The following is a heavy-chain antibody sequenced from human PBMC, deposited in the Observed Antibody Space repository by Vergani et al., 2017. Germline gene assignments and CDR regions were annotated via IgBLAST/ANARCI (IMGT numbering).Heavy chain of an antibody. Sequence: QVQLVESGGGVVQPGGSLRLSCAASGFTFSSYGMHWVRQAPGKGLEWVAFIRYDGSNKYYADSVKGRFTISRDNSKNTLYLQMNSLRAEDTAVYYCAKPWGYXSGGSCSTPNWFDPWGQGTLVTVSS. CDR2: IRYDGSNK. CDR1: GFTFSSYG. CDR3: AKPWGYXSGGSCSTPNWFDP. D-gene: IGHD2-15*01. J-gene: IGHJ5*02. V-gene: IGHV3-30*02.